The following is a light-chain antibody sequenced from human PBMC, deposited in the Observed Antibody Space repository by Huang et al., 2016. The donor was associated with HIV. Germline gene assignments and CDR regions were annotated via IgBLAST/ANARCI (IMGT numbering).Light chain of an antibody. CDR3: QQYNNWHLT. CDR2: GST. V-gene: IGKV3-15*01. J-gene: IGKJ4*01. CDR1: QSVSTK. Sequence: IVMTQTPATLPVSPGGRATLSCRASQSVSTKLAWYQQKPGQTPRLIIYGSTTRATGVPARFSGSGSGTDFTLTINSLQSEDFGSYYCQQYNNWHLTFGGGTKV.